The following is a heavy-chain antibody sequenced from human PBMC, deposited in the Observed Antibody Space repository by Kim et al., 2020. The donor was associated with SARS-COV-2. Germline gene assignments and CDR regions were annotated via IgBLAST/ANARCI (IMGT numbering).Heavy chain of an antibody. CDR3: ARSPAYYYDSSGYGEDY. V-gene: IGHV3-74*01. J-gene: IGHJ4*02. D-gene: IGHD3-22*01. CDR1: GFTFSSYW. CDR2: INSDGSST. Sequence: GGSLRLSCAASGFTFSSYWMHWVRQAPGKGLVWVSRINSDGSSTSYADSVKGRFTISRDNAKNTLYLQMNSLRAEDTAVYYCARSPAYYYDSSGYGEDYWGQGTLVTVSS.